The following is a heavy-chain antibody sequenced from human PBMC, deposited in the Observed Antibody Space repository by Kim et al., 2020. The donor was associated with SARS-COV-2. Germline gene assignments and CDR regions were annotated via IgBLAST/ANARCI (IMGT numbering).Heavy chain of an antibody. CDR2: IYYSGST. V-gene: IGHV4-39*07. CDR3: ARAVAGTHDFDY. Sequence: SETLSLTCTVSGGSISSSSYYCGWLRQPPGKGLEWIRSIYYSGSTYHNPSSKSRVTISVDTSKNQFSVKLRSVTAADAAVDYCARAVAGTHDFDYWGQGT. CDR1: GGSISSSSYY. J-gene: IGHJ4*02. D-gene: IGHD6-19*01.